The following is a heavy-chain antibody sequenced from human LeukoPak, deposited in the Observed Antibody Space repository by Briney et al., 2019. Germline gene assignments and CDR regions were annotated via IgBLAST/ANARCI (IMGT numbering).Heavy chain of an antibody. CDR1: GGSISSSSYY. CDR3: ARYCSSTSCPTILYAFDI. J-gene: IGHJ3*02. CDR2: TYYSGST. D-gene: IGHD2-2*01. V-gene: IGHV4-39*01. Sequence: SETLSLTCTVSGGSISSSSYYWGWIRQPPGKGLEWIGCTYYSGSTYYNPSLKSRATISVDTSKNQFSLNLSSVTAADTAVYYCARYCSSTSCPTILYAFDIWGQGTMVTVSS.